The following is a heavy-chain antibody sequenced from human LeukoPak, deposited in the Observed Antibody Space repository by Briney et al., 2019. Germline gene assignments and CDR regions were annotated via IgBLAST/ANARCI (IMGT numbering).Heavy chain of an antibody. D-gene: IGHD6-19*01. V-gene: IGHV4-61*05. J-gene: IGHJ4*02. CDR3: ARRKRGSGGPFDY. CDR1: GGSISSSSYY. Sequence: SETLSLTCTVSGGSISSSSYYWGWIRQSPGTGLEWIGYMDYSGSTAYNPSLKSRVTISIDTSKKQFSLELSSVTAADTAIYFCARRKRGSGGPFDYWGQGTLVTVSS. CDR2: MDYSGST.